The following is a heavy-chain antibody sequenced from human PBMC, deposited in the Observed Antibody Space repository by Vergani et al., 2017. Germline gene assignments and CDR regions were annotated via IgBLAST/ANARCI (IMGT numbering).Heavy chain of an antibody. J-gene: IGHJ6*02. V-gene: IGHV5-51*03. D-gene: IGHD6-19*01. CDR2: IYPADSDT. Sequence: EVELVQSGPEMRKPGESLKISCKGSEYSFGNYWIGWVRQMPGKGLEWMGIIYPADSDTRYSPSFQGQVTISADKSISTAFLQWDSLKASDTALYYCARGAVAASYYYGMDVWGQGP. CDR3: ARGAVAASYYYGMDV. CDR1: EYSFGNYW.